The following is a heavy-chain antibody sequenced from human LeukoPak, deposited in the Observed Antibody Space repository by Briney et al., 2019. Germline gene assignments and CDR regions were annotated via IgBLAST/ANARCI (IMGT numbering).Heavy chain of an antibody. Sequence: PSETLSLTCAVYGGSFSGYYWSWIRQPPGDGLEWIGEINHSGSTNYNPSLKSRVTISVDTSKNQFSLKLSSVTAADTAVYYCARARYSSGWYDWFDPWGQGTLVTVSS. D-gene: IGHD6-19*01. V-gene: IGHV4-34*01. CDR2: INHSGST. CDR1: GGSFSGYY. CDR3: ARARYSSGWYDWFDP. J-gene: IGHJ5*02.